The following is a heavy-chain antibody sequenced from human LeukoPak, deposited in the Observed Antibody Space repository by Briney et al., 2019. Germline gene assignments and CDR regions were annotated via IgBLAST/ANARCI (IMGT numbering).Heavy chain of an antibody. Sequence: GRSLRLSCAASGFTFSSYAMHWVRQAPGKGLEWVAVISYDGSNKYYADSAKGRFIISRDNSKNTLYLQMNSLRAEDTAVYYCASSKGYSGYDWLSYFDYWGQGTLVTVSS. J-gene: IGHJ4*02. D-gene: IGHD5-12*01. CDR2: ISYDGSNK. CDR3: ASSKGYSGYDWLSYFDY. CDR1: GFTFSSYA. V-gene: IGHV3-30*03.